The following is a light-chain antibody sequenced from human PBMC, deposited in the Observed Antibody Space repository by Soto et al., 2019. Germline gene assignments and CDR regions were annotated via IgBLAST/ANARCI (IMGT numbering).Light chain of an antibody. CDR1: QSIRSER. CDR2: DAS. V-gene: IGKV3-20*01. CDR3: QEYDGAPIT. Sequence: EIVITHSQANLSLFLGVRAILSIRSSQSIRSERLAWYQQKPGQAPRLVIFDASNRASGMPERFSGSGSGTDFTLTIARLEPEDFAVYYCQEYDGAPITFGPGTRLEIK. J-gene: IGKJ5*01.